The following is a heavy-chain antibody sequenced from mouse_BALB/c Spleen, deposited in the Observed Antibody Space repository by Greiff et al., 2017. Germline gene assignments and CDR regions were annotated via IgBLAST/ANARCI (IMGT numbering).Heavy chain of an antibody. V-gene: IGHV5-6-3*01. J-gene: IGHJ4*01. D-gene: IGHD2-14*01. CDR3: ADYRYDGDAMDY. CDR1: GFTFSSYG. CDR2: INSNGGST. Sequence: EVQGVESGGGLVQPGGSLKLSCAASGFTFSSYGMSWVRQTPDKRLELVATINSNGGSTYYPDSVKGRFTISRDNAKNTLYLQMSSLKSEDTAMYYCADYRYDGDAMDYWGQGTSVTVSS.